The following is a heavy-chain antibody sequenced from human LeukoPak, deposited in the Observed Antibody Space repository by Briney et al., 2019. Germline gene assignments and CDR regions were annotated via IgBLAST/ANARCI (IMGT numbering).Heavy chain of an antibody. V-gene: IGHV4-34*01. CDR2: INHSGST. D-gene: IGHD3-22*01. CDR1: GGSFSGYY. J-gene: IGHJ4*02. CDR3: ARLAYYYDS. Sequence: SSETLSLTCAVYGGSFSGYYWSWIRQPPGKGLEWIGEINHSGSTNYNPSLKSRVTISVDTSKNQFSLKLSSVTAADTAVYYCARLAYYYDSWGQGTLVTVSS.